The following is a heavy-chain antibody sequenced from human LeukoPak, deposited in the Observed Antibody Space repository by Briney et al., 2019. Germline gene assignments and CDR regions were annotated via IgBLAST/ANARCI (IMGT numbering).Heavy chain of an antibody. CDR2: IYHSGST. V-gene: IGHV4-30-2*01. J-gene: IGHJ4*02. CDR3: ARLGYCSGGSCYSKRPSLFDY. D-gene: IGHD2-15*01. Sequence: SQTLSLTCAVSGGSISSGGYSWSWIRQPPGKGLEWIGYIYHSGSTYYNPSLKSRVTISVDRSKNQFSLKLSSVTAADTAVYYCARLGYCSGGSCYSKRPSLFDYWGQGTLVTVSS. CDR1: GGSISSGGYS.